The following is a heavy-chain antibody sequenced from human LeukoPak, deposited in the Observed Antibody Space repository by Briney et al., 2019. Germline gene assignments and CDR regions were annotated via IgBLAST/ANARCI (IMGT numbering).Heavy chain of an antibody. D-gene: IGHD5-18*01. V-gene: IGHV3-7*01. CDR2: INGDGSEK. Sequence: GGSLRLSCAASGFTFSHYWMSWVRQAPGKGLEWVANINGDGSEKYYVDSVKGRFTISRDNAKNSLYLQMNSLRAEDTAVYYCARDRRYGYYFDYWGQGILVTVSS. CDR1: GFTFSHYW. CDR3: ARDRRYGYYFDY. J-gene: IGHJ4*02.